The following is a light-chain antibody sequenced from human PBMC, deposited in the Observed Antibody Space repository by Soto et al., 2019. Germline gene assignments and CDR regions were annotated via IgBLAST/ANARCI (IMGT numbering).Light chain of an antibody. V-gene: IGKV4-1*01. Sequence: DIVMTQSPDSLAVSLGERATINCKSSQSVLYSSNNKNYLAWYQQKPGQPPKLLIYWASTRESGVPDRFSGSGSRTDFTLTISSLQAEDVAVYYCQQYYSTLLTFGGGTKVEIK. CDR2: WAS. CDR1: QSVLYSSNNKNY. J-gene: IGKJ4*01. CDR3: QQYYSTLLT.